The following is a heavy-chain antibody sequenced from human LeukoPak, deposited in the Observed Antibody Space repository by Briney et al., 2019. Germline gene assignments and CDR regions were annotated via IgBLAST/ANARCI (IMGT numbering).Heavy chain of an antibody. V-gene: IGHV3-21*01. CDR2: ISSSSSYI. J-gene: IGHJ4*02. D-gene: IGHD3-3*01. CDR1: GFTFSSYS. Sequence: GGSLRPSCAASGFTFSSYSMNWVRQAPGKGLEWVSSISSSSSYIYYADSVKGRFTISRDNAKNSLYLQMNSLRAEDTAVYYCATFGVIVRNDYLDYWGRGALVAVSS. CDR3: ATFGVIVRNDYLDY.